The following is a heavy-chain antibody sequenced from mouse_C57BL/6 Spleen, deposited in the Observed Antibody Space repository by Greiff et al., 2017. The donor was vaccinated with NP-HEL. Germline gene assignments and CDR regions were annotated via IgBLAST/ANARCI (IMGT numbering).Heavy chain of an antibody. D-gene: IGHD2-4*01. CDR3: ARENYDYDVDWYYDV. CDR1: GYSITSGYY. Sequence: DVQLQESGPGLVKPSQSLSLTCSVTGYSITSGYYWNWIRQFPGNKLEWMGYISYDGSNNYNPSLQNRISITPDTSTNQFFLKLNPVTTEDTATYYCARENYDYDVDWYYDVWGTGTTVTVSS. J-gene: IGHJ1*03. CDR2: ISYDGSN. V-gene: IGHV3-6*01.